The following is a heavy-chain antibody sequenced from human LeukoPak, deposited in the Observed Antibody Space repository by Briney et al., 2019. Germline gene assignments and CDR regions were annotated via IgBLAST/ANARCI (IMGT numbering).Heavy chain of an antibody. J-gene: IGHJ4*02. CDR2: ISSSSSYI. Sequence: PGGSLRLSCAASGFTFSSYSVNWVRQAPGKGLEWVSSISSSSSYIYYADSVKGRFTISRDNAKNSLYLQMNSLRAEDTAVYYCASRAPYGVNGDYWGQGTLVTVSS. CDR1: GFTFSSYS. V-gene: IGHV3-21*01. D-gene: IGHD4-23*01. CDR3: ASRAPYGVNGDY.